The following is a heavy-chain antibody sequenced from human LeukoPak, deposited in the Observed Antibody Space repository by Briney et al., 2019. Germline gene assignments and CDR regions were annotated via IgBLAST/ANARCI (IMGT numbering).Heavy chain of an antibody. CDR2: IKEDGSET. CDR1: GFTFKKYW. J-gene: IGHJ4*02. CDR3: ARETPRRGETRDGYR. V-gene: IGHV3-7*01. Sequence: GGSLRLSCAASGFTFKKYWMNWVRQVPGKGLECLANIKEDGSETYYADSVKGRFTISRGNPKNLLFLQINSLRVEDTAVYYCARETPRRGETRDGYRWGQGTLVTVSS. D-gene: IGHD5-24*01.